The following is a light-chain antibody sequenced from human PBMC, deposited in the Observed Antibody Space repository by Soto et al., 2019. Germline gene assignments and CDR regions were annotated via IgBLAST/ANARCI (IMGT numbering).Light chain of an antibody. CDR1: QSISSW. CDR2: DAS. CDR3: QQYNSYSRT. J-gene: IGKJ1*01. V-gene: IGKV1-5*01. Sequence: DIPMTQSPSTLSASVGDRVTITCRASQSISSWLAWYQQKPGKAPKLLIYDASSLESGVPSRFSGSGSGTEFTLTISSLQPDDFATYYCQQYNSYSRTFGQGTKVEIQ.